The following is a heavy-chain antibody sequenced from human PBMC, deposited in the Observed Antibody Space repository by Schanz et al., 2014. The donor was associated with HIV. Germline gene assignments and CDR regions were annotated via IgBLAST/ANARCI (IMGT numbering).Heavy chain of an antibody. CDR1: GGTFTNYA. CDR3: AASMYNGGYGTHYYFDL. D-gene: IGHD1-26*01. J-gene: IGHJ2*01. Sequence: QVQLVQSGAEVKKPGSSVMVSCKTSGGTFTNYAISWVRQAPGQGLQWMGGVIPFFGTANYAQTLQGRLKITADESTGTAYMDLTSLRYEDTALYYCAASMYNGGYGTHYYFDLWGRGTLVTVSS. V-gene: IGHV1-69*12. CDR2: VIPFFGTA.